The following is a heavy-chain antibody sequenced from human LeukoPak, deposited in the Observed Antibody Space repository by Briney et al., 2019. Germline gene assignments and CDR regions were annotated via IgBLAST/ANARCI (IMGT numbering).Heavy chain of an antibody. CDR1: GGSISSSNW. D-gene: IGHD1-26*01. CDR3: ARGDSGSFSQFDC. CDR2: IYHSGST. Sequence: SETLSLTCAVSGGSISSSNWWSWVRQPPGKGLEWIGEIYHSGSTNYNPSLKSRVTISVDKSKNQFSLKLSSVTAADTAVYYCARGDSGSFSQFDCWGQGTLVTVSS. V-gene: IGHV4-4*02. J-gene: IGHJ4*02.